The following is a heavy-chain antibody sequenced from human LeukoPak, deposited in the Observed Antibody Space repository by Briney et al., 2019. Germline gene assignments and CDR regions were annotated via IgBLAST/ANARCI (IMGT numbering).Heavy chain of an antibody. V-gene: IGHV4-34*01. Sequence: SETLSLTCTVSGGSISSYYWSWIRQPPGKGLEWIGEINHSGSTNYNPSLKSRVTISVDTSKNQFSLKLSSVTAADTAVYYCARRRGSSWYGYWGQGTLVTVSS. J-gene: IGHJ4*02. CDR3: ARRRGSSWYGY. CDR2: INHSGST. CDR1: GGSISSYY. D-gene: IGHD6-13*01.